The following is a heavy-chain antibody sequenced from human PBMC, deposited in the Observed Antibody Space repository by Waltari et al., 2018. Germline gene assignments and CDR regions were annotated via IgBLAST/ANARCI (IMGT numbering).Heavy chain of an antibody. CDR2: IYYSGST. V-gene: IGHV4-59*01. J-gene: IGHJ4*02. CDR1: GGSISSYY. CDR3: ARKTAGVGIDY. Sequence: QVQLQESGPGLVKPSETLSLTCTVSGGSISSYYWSWIRQSPGKGLEWIGYIYYSGSTNYNPSLKSRVTISVDTSKNQFSLKLSSVTAADTAVYYCARKTAGVGIDYWGQGTLVTVSS. D-gene: IGHD1-26*01.